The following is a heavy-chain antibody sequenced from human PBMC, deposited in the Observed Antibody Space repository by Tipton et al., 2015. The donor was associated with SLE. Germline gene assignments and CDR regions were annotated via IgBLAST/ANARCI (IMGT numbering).Heavy chain of an antibody. D-gene: IGHD2-21*02. CDR1: GGSIGTHY. CDR3: ARGLQAFCGGDGPVDL. CDR2: IYAGGTT. V-gene: IGHV4-4*07. Sequence: LRLSCTVSGGSIGTHYWSWIRQSAVKGLEYIGRIYAGGTTNYHPPLKSRVTMSVDTSKHQFSLTLRSVTAADTAIYYCARGLQAFCGGDGPVDLWGQGTLVTVSS. J-gene: IGHJ5*02.